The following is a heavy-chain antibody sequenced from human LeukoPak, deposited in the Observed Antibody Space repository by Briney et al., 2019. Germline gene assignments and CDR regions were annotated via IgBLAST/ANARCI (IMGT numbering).Heavy chain of an antibody. Sequence: SSETLSLTCTVSGGSISNYYWSWIRQPPGKGLEWIGHIYYSGSTNYNPSLKSRVTISVDTSKNQFSLKLRSVTAADTAGYYCARGYYDILTGKGYFDYWGQGTLVTVSS. CDR2: IYYSGST. V-gene: IGHV4-59*08. D-gene: IGHD3-9*01. CDR1: GGSISNYY. CDR3: ARGYYDILTGKGYFDY. J-gene: IGHJ4*02.